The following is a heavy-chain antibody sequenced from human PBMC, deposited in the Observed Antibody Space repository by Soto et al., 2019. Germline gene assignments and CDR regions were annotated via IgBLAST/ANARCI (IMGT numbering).Heavy chain of an antibody. CDR2: ISAYNGNT. Sequence: QVQLVQSGAEVKKPGASVKVSCKASGYTFTSYGISWVRQAPGQGLEWMGWISAYNGNTNYAQKLQGRVTMTTDTSTSTAYMELSSLRSDDTAVYYCAGDEVGWFGELLLMHVWGQGTMVTVSS. CDR3: AGDEVGWFGELLLMHV. V-gene: IGHV1-18*01. CDR1: GYTFTSYG. J-gene: IGHJ6*02. D-gene: IGHD3-10*01.